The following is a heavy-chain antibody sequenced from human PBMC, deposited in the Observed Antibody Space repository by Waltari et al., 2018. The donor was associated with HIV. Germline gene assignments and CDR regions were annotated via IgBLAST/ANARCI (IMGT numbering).Heavy chain of an antibody. CDR2: IPTTSRHI. CDR1: GFTFSSYT. V-gene: IGHV3-21*04. CDR3: VKDGTTVTTGDFLH. Sequence: EVHLVESGGAVVKPGESLRLSCITSGFTFSSYTFSWIRQAPGKGLEWVSSIPTTSRHIFYGDSMRGRFTTSRDNGKNSLFLHMTNLTFADTARYFCVKDGTTVTTGDFLHWGAGTLVSVSS. D-gene: IGHD4-4*01. J-gene: IGHJ1*01.